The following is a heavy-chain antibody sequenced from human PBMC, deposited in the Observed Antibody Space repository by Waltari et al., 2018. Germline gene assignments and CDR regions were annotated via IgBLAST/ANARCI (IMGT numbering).Heavy chain of an antibody. D-gene: IGHD3-10*01. J-gene: IGHJ6*03. CDR3: ARRGRFGELFLYYYYMDV. V-gene: IGHV3-33*01. CDR1: GFTFSSYG. CDR2: IWYDGSNK. Sequence: QVQLVESGGGVVQPGRSLRLSCAASGFTFSSYGMHWVRQAPGKGLEWVAVIWYDGSNKYYANSVKGRLTISRDNSKNTLYLQMSSLRAEDTAVYYCARRGRFGELFLYYYYMDVWGKGTTVTVSS.